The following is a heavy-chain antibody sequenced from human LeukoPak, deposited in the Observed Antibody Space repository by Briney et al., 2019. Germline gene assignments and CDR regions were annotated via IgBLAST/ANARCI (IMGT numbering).Heavy chain of an antibody. Sequence: GASVKVSCKASGGTFSSYAISWVRQAPGQGLEWMGRIIPILGIANYAQKFQGRVTITADKSTSTAYMELSSLRSEDTAVYYCARSVVITDFDYWGQGTLVTVSS. CDR3: ARSVVITDFDY. CDR2: IIPILGIA. J-gene: IGHJ4*02. D-gene: IGHD3-22*01. V-gene: IGHV1-69*04. CDR1: GGTFSSYA.